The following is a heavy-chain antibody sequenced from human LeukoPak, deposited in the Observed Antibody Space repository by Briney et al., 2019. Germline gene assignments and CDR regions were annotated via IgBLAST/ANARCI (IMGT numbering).Heavy chain of an antibody. CDR3: ARVRGTMVQGRNWFDP. V-gene: IGHV3-48*01. CDR1: GFTFSSYS. D-gene: IGHD3-10*01. CDR2: ISSSSSTI. J-gene: IGHJ5*02. Sequence: GGSLRLSCAASGFTFSSYSMNWVRQAPGKGLEWVSYISSSSSTIYYADSVKGRFTISRDNAKNSLYLQMNSLRAEDTAVYYCARVRGTMVQGRNWFDPWGQGTLVTVSS.